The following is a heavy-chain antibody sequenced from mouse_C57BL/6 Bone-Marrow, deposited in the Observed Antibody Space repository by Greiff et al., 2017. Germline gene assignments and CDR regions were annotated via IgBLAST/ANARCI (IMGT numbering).Heavy chain of an antibody. CDR2: IYPGSGNT. J-gene: IGHJ3*02. V-gene: IGHV1-66*01. CDR1: GYSFTSYY. Sequence: QVQLQQSGPELVKPGASVKISCKASGYSFTSYYIHWVKQRPGQGLEWIGCIYPGSGNTKYNEKFKGKATLTADTSSSTAYMQLSSLTSEDSAVYYCAHRTKWGQGTLVTVSA. CDR3: AHRTK. D-gene: IGHD3-1*01.